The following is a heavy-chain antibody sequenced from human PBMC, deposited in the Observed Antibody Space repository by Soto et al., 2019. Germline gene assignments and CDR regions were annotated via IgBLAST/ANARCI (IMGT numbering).Heavy chain of an antibody. V-gene: IGHV4-31*03. D-gene: IGHD1-26*01. Sequence: SEPLSLTCTVSGGSISSGGYYCSWIRQHPGKCLEWIGYIYYSGSTYYNPSLKSRVTISVDTSKNQFSLKLSSVTAADTAVYYCARGSGYTKMGATTDFDYWGQGTLVTGSS. CDR2: IYYSGST. J-gene: IGHJ4*02. CDR1: GGSISSGGYY. CDR3: ARGSGYTKMGATTDFDY.